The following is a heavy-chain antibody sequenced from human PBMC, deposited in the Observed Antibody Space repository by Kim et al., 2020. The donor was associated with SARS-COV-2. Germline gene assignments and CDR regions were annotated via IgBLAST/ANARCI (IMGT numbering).Heavy chain of an antibody. D-gene: IGHD1-26*01. V-gene: IGHV1-8*01. CDR2: MNPNSGNT. CDR3: AGYSGSYYGPAFDI. CDR1: GYTFTSYD. Sequence: ASVKVSCKASGYTFTSYDINWVRQATGQGLEWMGWMNPNSGNTGYAQKFQGRVTMTRNTSISTAYMELSSLRSEDTAVYYCAGYSGSYYGPAFDIWGQGTMVTVSS. J-gene: IGHJ3*02.